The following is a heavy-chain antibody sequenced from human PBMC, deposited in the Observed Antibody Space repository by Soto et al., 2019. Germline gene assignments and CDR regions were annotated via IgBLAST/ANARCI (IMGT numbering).Heavy chain of an antibody. V-gene: IGHV1-18*01. CDR3: ARLLLRDCSSTSCYDYYYYYGMDV. Sequence: GVSVKVSCKASGYTFTRSGISWVRQAPGQGLEWMGWISTYNGDTNYAQTFQGRVTMTTDTSTSTVHMEVRSLRSDDTAVYYCARLLLRDCSSTSCYDYYYYYGMDVWGQGTTVTVSS. CDR2: ISTYNGDT. J-gene: IGHJ6*02. D-gene: IGHD2-2*01. CDR1: GYTFTRSG.